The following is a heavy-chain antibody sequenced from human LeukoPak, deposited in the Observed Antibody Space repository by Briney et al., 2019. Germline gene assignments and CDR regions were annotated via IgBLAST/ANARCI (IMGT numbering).Heavy chain of an antibody. V-gene: IGHV3-7*01. CDR2: INFDGSEK. D-gene: IGHD6-19*01. CDR1: GFTFGRYW. CDR3: ARDADGGWSLSH. Sequence: GGSLRLSCAASGFTFGRYWMTWVRQAPGKGLEWVAIINFDGSEKYYADSLKGRFTISRDNAENSLYLQMNNLRAEDTAFYYCARDADGGWSLSHWGQGTLVTVSS. J-gene: IGHJ4*02.